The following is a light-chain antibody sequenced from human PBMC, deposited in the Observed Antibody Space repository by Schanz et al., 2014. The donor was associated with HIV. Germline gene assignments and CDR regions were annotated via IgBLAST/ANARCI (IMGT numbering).Light chain of an antibody. CDR2: GDN. J-gene: IGLJ2*01. V-gene: IGLV1-44*01. CDR1: DSNIGRST. Sequence: QSVLTQPPSASGTPGQRVTIPCSGSDSNIGRSTVNWYQQHLPGTAPKLLIYGDNQRPSGVPDRFSDSRSGTSASLVISGLQSEDEADYYCGAWDDSLSGRNVVFGGGTKLTVL. CDR3: GAWDDSLSGRNVV.